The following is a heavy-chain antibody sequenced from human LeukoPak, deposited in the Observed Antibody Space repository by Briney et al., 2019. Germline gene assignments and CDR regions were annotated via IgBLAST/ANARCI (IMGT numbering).Heavy chain of an antibody. CDR1: GGSFSGYY. J-gene: IGHJ4*02. CDR3: ARPKGLQLWFDY. D-gene: IGHD5-18*01. V-gene: IGHV4-34*01. Sequence: SETLSLTCAVYGGSFSGYYWSWIRQPPGKGLEWIGEINHSGSTNYNPSLKSRVTISVDTSKNQFSLKLSSVTAADTAVYYRARPKGLQLWFDYWGQGTLVTVSS. CDR2: INHSGST.